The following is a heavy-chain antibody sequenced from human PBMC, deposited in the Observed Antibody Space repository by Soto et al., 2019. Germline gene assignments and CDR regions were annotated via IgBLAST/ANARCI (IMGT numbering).Heavy chain of an antibody. J-gene: IGHJ5*02. CDR1: GFTFSSYA. V-gene: IGHV3-30-3*01. Sequence: VQLVESGGGVVQPGRSLRLSCAASGFTFSSYAMHWVRQAPGKGLEWVAVISYDGSNKYYADSVKGRFTISRDNSKNTLYLQMNSLRAEDTAVYYCARGVGAAAGTVWFDPWGQGTLVTVSS. D-gene: IGHD6-13*01. CDR2: ISYDGSNK. CDR3: ARGVGAAAGTVWFDP.